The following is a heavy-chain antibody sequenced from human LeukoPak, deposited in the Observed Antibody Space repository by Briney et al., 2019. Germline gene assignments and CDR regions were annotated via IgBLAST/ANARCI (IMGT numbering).Heavy chain of an antibody. CDR3: ARAARDCSGGACYSRY. J-gene: IGHJ4*02. CDR1: GYTFTNYG. D-gene: IGHD2-15*01. Sequence: ASVKVSCKASGYTFTNYGISWVRQAPGQGLEWMGWISAYNGNTNYVQKFQGRVTITTDTSTNTAYMELRSLSSDDTAVYYCARAARDCSGGACYSRYWGQGTLVTVSS. CDR2: ISAYNGNT. V-gene: IGHV1-18*01.